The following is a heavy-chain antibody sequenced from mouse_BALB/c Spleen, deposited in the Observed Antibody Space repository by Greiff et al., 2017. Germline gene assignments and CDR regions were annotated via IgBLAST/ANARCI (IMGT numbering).Heavy chain of an antibody. J-gene: IGHJ3*01. D-gene: IGHD4-1*02. CDR1: GFTFSDYY. V-gene: IGHV5-4*02. Sequence: EVQGVESGGGLVKPGGSLKLSCAASGFTFSDYYMYWVRQTPEKRLEWVATISDGGSYTYYPDSVKGRFTISRDNAKNNLYLQMSSLKSEDTAMYYCASSTGFAYWGQGTLVTVSA. CDR3: ASSTGFAY. CDR2: ISDGGSYT.